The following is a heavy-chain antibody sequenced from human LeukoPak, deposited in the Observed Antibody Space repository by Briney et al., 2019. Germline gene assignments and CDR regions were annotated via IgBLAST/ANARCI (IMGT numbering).Heavy chain of an antibody. CDR3: ARPYLERSLKFYMDV. Sequence: GGSLRLSCAASGFSFNNFAMHWVRQAPGKGLEWVAHISYDGSSKYNEDSVKGRFTISRDDSKNTLYLQMNSLRAEDTAVYYCARPYLERSLKFYMDVWGKGTTVTVSS. CDR2: ISYDGSSK. D-gene: IGHD3-3*02. V-gene: IGHV3-30*04. J-gene: IGHJ6*03. CDR1: GFSFNNFA.